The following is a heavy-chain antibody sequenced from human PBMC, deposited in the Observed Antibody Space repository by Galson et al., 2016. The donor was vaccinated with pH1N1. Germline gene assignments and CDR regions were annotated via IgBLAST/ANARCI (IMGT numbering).Heavy chain of an antibody. CDR2: VYHGDSDT. CDR3: ARHQSSSDDYFYYNMDV. D-gene: IGHD3-10*01. CDR1: GYLFSTFW. Sequence: SGAEVKKPGESLKISCKGSGYLFSTFWIGWVRQMPGKGLEWMGIVYHGDSDTRYNPSFKGQVTISVDKPISTAYLQWSSLKASDSAIYFCARHQSSSDDYFYYNMDVWGQGTTVTVSS. V-gene: IGHV5-51*01. J-gene: IGHJ6*02.